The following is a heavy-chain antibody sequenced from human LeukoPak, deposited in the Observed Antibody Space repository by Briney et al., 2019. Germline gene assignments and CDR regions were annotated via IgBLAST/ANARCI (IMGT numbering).Heavy chain of an antibody. D-gene: IGHD2-15*01. CDR1: GGSISSGGYY. CDR2: IYYSGST. V-gene: IGHV4-31*03. CDR3: ARDPCSGGSCYSGS. Sequence: PSQTLSLTCTVSGGSISSGGYYWSWIRQHPGKGLEWIGYIYYSGSTYYNPSLKSRVTISVDTSKNQFSLKLSSVTAADTAAYYCARDPCSGGSCYSGSWGQGTLVTVSS. J-gene: IGHJ5*02.